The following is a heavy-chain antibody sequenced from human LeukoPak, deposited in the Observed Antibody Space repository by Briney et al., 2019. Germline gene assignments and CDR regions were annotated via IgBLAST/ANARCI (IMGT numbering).Heavy chain of an antibody. CDR2: INPNSGGA. D-gene: IGHD4-17*01. J-gene: IGHJ4*02. CDR3: ARDPVANGEYFIGTY. CDR1: GYTFNGYY. V-gene: IGHV1-2*02. Sequence: ASVKVSCKASGYTFNGYYMHWVRQAAGQGREWMGWINPNSGGANYAQKFQGRVTTTRDTSISTAYMELSRLRSDDTAVYYCARDPVANGEYFIGTYWGQGTLATVSS.